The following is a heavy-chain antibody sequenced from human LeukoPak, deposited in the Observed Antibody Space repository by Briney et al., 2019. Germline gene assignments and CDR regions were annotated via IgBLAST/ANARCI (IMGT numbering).Heavy chain of an antibody. D-gene: IGHD2-15*01. CDR1: GFTFSSYA. J-gene: IGHJ4*02. Sequence: GGSLRLSCAASGFTFSSYAMSWVRQAPGKGLEWVSAISGSGGSTYYADSVKGRFTISRDNAKNSLYLQMNSLRAEDTAVYYCASDCSGGSCYAPPPSSSDYWGQGTLVTVSS. V-gene: IGHV3-23*01. CDR2: ISGSGGST. CDR3: ASDCSGGSCYAPPPSSSDY.